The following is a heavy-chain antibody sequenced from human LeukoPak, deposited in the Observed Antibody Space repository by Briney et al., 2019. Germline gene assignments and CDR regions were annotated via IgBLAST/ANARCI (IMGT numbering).Heavy chain of an antibody. CDR1: GFTFSSYS. V-gene: IGHV3-48*01. CDR2: ISSSSSTI. CDR3: ARPRDSSSWFDAFDI. Sequence: PGGSLRLSCAASGFTFSSYSMNWVRQAPGKGLEWVSYISSSSSTIYYADSVKGRFTISRDNAKNSLYLQMNSLRAEDTAVYYCARPRDSSSWFDAFDIWGQGTMVTVSS. J-gene: IGHJ3*02. D-gene: IGHD6-13*01.